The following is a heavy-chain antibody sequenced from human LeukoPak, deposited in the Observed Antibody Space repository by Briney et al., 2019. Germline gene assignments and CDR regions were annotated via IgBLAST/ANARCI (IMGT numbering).Heavy chain of an antibody. D-gene: IGHD2-2*01. V-gene: IGHV1-69*13. J-gene: IGHJ6*02. CDR3: ARVMTPLGYCSSTSCYSTYYYYYYGMDV. CDR1: GGTFSSYA. Sequence: SVKVSCKASGGTFSSYAISWVRQAPGQGLEWMGGIIPIFGTANYAQKFQGRVTITADESTNTAYMELSSLRSEDTAVYYCARVMTPLGYCSSTSCYSTYYYYYYGMDVWGQGTLVTVSS. CDR2: IIPIFGTA.